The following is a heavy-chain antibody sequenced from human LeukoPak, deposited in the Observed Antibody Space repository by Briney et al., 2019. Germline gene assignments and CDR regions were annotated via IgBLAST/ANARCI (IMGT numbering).Heavy chain of an antibody. V-gene: IGHV1-2*06. D-gene: IGHD3-10*01. Sequence: AASVKVSCKASGYTFTGYYMHWVRQAPGQGLEWMGRINPNSGGTNYAQKFQGRVTITRDTSISTAYMELSRLRSDDTAVYYCARAPIYGSGSSTVDYWGQGTLVIVSS. J-gene: IGHJ4*02. CDR1: GYTFTGYY. CDR2: INPNSGGT. CDR3: ARAPIYGSGSSTVDY.